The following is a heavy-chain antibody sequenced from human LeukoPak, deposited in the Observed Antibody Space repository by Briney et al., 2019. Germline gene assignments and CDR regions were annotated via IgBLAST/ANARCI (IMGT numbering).Heavy chain of an antibody. CDR1: GFTFSTYG. CDR3: AKLPRSYAPANYFSYYLDV. V-gene: IGHV3-30*02. D-gene: IGHD2-15*01. J-gene: IGHJ6*03. CDR2: IRYDGSNK. Sequence: PGGSLRLSCAASGFTFSTYGMHWVRQAPGKGVEWVAFIRYDGSNKSYADSVKGRFTTSRDNSKNTLYLQMNSLRAEDTAVYYCAKLPRSYAPANYFSYYLDVWGKGTTVTISS.